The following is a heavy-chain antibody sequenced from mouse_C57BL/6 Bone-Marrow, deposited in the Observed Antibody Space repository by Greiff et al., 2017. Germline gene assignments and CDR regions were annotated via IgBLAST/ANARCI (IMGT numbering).Heavy chain of an antibody. CDR1: GFTFSSYA. CDR3: AREWGLTSYAMDY. J-gene: IGHJ4*01. V-gene: IGHV5-4*01. D-gene: IGHD4-1*01. CDR2: ISDGGSYT. Sequence: EVKLVESGGGLAKPGGSLKLSCAASGFTFSSYAMSWVRQTPEKRLEWVATISDGGSYTYYPDNVKGRNTIARDNAKNNPYLQMRHLKSADTAMYYCAREWGLTSYAMDYWGQGTSVTVSA.